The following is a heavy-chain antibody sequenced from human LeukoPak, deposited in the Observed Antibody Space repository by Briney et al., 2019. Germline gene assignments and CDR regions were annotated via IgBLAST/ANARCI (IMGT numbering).Heavy chain of an antibody. J-gene: IGHJ4*02. CDR3: ARDRYCSGRSCYGPPDY. CDR1: GDSISSRSYY. V-gene: IGHV4-39*07. CDR2: IYYSEGT. D-gene: IGHD2-15*01. Sequence: SETLSLTCTVSGDSISSRSYYWGWIRQPPGKGLERIASIYYSEGTYYNPSPKSRVTISIDTSKNQFSLKLNSVTAADTAVYYCARDRYCSGRSCYGPPDYWGQGVLVTVSS.